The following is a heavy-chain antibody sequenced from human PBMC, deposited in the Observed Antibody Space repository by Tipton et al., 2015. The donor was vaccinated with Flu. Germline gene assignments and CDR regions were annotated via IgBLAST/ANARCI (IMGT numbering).Heavy chain of an antibody. V-gene: IGHV3-23*01. D-gene: IGHD5/OR15-5a*01. CDR3: AKVIPELVSGLDY. CDR2: VSGGGAIT. Sequence: GSLRLSCAASGFTFSRYAMSWVRQAPGKGLEWVSAVSGGGAITYFADSVKGRFSISRDNSKNTVYLQMNSLTAEDTAVYYCAKVIPELVSGLDYWGQGTLVTVSS. J-gene: IGHJ4*02. CDR1: GFTFSRYA.